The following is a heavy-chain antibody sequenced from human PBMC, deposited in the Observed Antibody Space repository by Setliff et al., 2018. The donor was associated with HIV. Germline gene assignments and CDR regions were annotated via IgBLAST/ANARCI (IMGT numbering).Heavy chain of an antibody. V-gene: IGHV4-38-2*01. CDR3: ARGVPLLPPHY. Sequence: SETLSLTCGVSGYSISSGYYWGWVRQPPGKGLEWLGSIYHTGRTYYSPSLKSRVTISVDTSKNQFSLSLTSVTAADTAVYYCARGVPLLPPHYWGQGTLVTVSS. J-gene: IGHJ4*02. CDR1: GYSISSGYY. D-gene: IGHD2-21*02. CDR2: IYHTGRT.